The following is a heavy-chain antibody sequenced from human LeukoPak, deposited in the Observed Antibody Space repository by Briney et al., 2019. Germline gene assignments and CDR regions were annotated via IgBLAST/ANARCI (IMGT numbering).Heavy chain of an antibody. CDR2: IIPIFGTA. CDR1: GDTFSSYA. J-gene: IGHJ6*02. D-gene: IGHD3-10*01. CDR3: ARGARSTMVACGMDV. V-gene: IGHV1-69*13. Sequence: ASVKVSCKASGDTFSSYAISWVRQAPGQGLEWMGGIIPIFGTANYAQKFQGRVTITADESTSTAYMELSSLRSEDTAVYYCARGARSTMVACGMDVWGQGTTVTVSS.